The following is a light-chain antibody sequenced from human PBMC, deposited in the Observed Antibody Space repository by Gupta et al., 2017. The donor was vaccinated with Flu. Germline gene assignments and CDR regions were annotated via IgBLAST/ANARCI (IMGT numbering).Light chain of an antibody. Sequence: EIVLTQSPGTLPLSPGERATLSCRASQSVSSSYLAWYQQKPGQAPRLLIYGASSRATGIPDRFSGSGSGTDFTLTISRLEPEDFAVYYCQQDGSSPRTFGQGTKLEIK. J-gene: IGKJ2*02. CDR1: QSVSSSY. CDR3: QQDGSSPRT. CDR2: GAS. V-gene: IGKV3-20*01.